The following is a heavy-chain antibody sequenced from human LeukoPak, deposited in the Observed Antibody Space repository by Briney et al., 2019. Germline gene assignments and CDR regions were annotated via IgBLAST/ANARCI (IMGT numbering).Heavy chain of an antibody. D-gene: IGHD5-12*01. J-gene: IGHJ4*02. CDR2: VYYGGST. CDR1: GASINDFY. Sequence: SETLSLTCAVSGASINDFYWTWIRQPPGKGLEWIGYVYYGGSTNYNPSLRSRVSMSVDTSKNQFSLTLTSVTVADTAFYYCARGGIRGYSAFDNLDFWGLGTHVTVSS. V-gene: IGHV4-59*01. CDR3: ARGGIRGYSAFDNLDF.